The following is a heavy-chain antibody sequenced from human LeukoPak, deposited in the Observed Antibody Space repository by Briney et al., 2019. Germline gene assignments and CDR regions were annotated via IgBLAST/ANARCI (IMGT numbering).Heavy chain of an antibody. Sequence: GGSLRLSCAASGFTFSSYEMNWVRQAPGKGLEWVSYISSSGSTIYYADSVKGRFTISRDNAKNSLYLQMNSLRAEDTAVYYCARGTQEYYGSGSYPAADWFDPWGQGTLVTVSS. CDR1: GFTFSSYE. V-gene: IGHV3-48*03. CDR3: ARGTQEYYGSGSYPAADWFDP. J-gene: IGHJ5*02. D-gene: IGHD3-10*01. CDR2: ISSSGSTI.